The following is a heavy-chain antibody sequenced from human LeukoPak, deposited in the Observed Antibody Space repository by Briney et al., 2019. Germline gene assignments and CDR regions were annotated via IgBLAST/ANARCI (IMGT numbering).Heavy chain of an antibody. CDR3: AKGMIVTPSRGMDV. D-gene: IGHD3-22*01. V-gene: IGHV3-43*02. CDR1: GFTFDDYA. CDR2: ISGDAGST. J-gene: IGHJ6*01. Sequence: GGSLRLSCAASGFTFDDYAMHWVRQAPGKGLEWVSLISGDAGSTYYADSVKGRFTISRDNSKNSLYLQMNSLRTEDTALYYCAKGMIVTPSRGMDVAGQGTTVTVSS.